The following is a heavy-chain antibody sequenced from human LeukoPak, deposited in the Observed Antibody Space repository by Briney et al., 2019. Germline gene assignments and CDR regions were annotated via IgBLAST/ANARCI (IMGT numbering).Heavy chain of an antibody. Sequence: PGGSLRLSCAASGFTFSDYYMSWIRQAPGKGLEWISYISSSGSTIYYADFVEGRFTISRDNAKNSLYLQMNSLRAEDTAVYYCARDGGYCSGGSCYDNWGQGTLVTVSS. V-gene: IGHV3-11*01. CDR2: ISSSGSTI. CDR3: ARDGGYCSGGSCYDN. D-gene: IGHD2-15*01. CDR1: GFTFSDYY. J-gene: IGHJ4*02.